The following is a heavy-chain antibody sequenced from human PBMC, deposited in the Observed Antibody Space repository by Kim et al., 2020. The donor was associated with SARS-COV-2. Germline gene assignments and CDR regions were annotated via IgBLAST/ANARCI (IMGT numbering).Heavy chain of an antibody. Sequence: SETLSLTCAVYGGSFSGYYWSWIRQPPGKGLEWIGEINHSGSTNYNPSLKSRVTISVDTSKNQFSLKLSSVTAADTAVYYCARRNPYSSGWYFSYWGQG. D-gene: IGHD6-19*01. CDR2: INHSGST. J-gene: IGHJ4*02. CDR1: GGSFSGYY. CDR3: ARRNPYSSGWYFSY. V-gene: IGHV4-34*01.